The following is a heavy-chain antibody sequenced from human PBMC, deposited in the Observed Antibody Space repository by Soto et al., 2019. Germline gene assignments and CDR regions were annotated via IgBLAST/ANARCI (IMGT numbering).Heavy chain of an antibody. CDR1: GYTFTSYG. D-gene: IGHD3-3*01. CDR2: ISAYNGNT. CDR3: AREQRFLEWLAWGGMDV. Sequence: ASVKVSCKASGYTFTSYGISWVRQAPGQGLEWMGWISAYNGNTNYAQKLQGRVTMTTDTSTSTAYMELRSLRSDDTAVYYCAREQRFLEWLAWGGMDVWGQGTTVTVSS. J-gene: IGHJ6*02. V-gene: IGHV1-18*01.